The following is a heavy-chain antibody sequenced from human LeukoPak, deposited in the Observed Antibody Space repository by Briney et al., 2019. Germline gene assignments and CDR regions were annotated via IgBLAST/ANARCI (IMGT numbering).Heavy chain of an antibody. CDR3: ARDSGRSDAFDN. CDR2: IYSDGRT. Sequence: GGSLRLSWAASGFTFSTNYMSCVRQAPGKGLEWVSVIYSDGRTYYADSVKGRFTISRDNSKNTLYLQMNSLRAEDTAVYYCARDSGRSDAFDNWGQGTMVTVSS. J-gene: IGHJ3*02. D-gene: IGHD2-15*01. CDR1: GFTFSTNY. V-gene: IGHV3-53*01.